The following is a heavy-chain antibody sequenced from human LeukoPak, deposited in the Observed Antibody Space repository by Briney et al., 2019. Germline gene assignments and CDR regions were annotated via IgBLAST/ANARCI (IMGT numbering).Heavy chain of an antibody. V-gene: IGHV3-11*01. CDR3: ARRLYGSGSHSFDA. J-gene: IGHJ4*02. Sequence: GGSLRLSCAASGFTFSDHSMGWVRQGPGKGLEWISYVTNSTNTKYYIDSVEGRFTISRDNAKSSLHLQMNSLRVEDTAVYYCARRLYGSGSHSFDAWGQGALVTVSS. D-gene: IGHD3-10*01. CDR2: VTNSTNTK. CDR1: GFTFSDHS.